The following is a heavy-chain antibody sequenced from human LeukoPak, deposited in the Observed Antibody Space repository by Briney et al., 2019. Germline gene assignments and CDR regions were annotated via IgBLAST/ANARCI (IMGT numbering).Heavy chain of an antibody. D-gene: IGHD4-17*01. CDR3: AKEKYGDYLDY. Sequence: GGSLRLSCAASGFTVSSNYMSWVRQAPGKGLEWVSVIYSGGSTYYADSVKGRFTISRDNAKNSLYLQMNSLRAEDTALYYCAKEKYGDYLDYWGQGTLVTVSS. CDR1: GFTVSSNY. CDR2: IYSGGST. V-gene: IGHV3-53*05. J-gene: IGHJ4*02.